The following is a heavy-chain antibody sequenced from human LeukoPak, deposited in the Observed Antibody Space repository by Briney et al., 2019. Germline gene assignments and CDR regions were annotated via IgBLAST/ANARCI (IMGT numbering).Heavy chain of an antibody. V-gene: IGHV3-11*04. CDR3: ARARDGYNSGAFDI. CDR1: GFTFSDYY. CDR2: ISSSGSTI. J-gene: IGHJ3*02. D-gene: IGHD5-24*01. Sequence: GGSLRLSCAASGFTFSDYYMSWFRQAPGKGLEWVSYISSSGSTIYYADSVKGRFTISRDNAKKSLYLQTNSLRAEDTAVYYCARARDGYNSGAFDIWGQGTMVTVSS.